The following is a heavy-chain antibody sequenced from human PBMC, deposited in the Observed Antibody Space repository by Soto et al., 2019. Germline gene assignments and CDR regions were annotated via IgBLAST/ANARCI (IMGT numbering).Heavy chain of an antibody. CDR3: ARLPKAGAVAGLDY. V-gene: IGHV4-31*03. D-gene: IGHD6-19*01. Sequence: PSETLSLTCPVSGGSISSGCYYWSWIRQHPGKGLEWIGYIYYSGSTYYNPSLKSRVTISVDTSKNQFSLKLSSVTAADTAVYYCARLPKAGAVAGLDYWGQGTLVTVSS. J-gene: IGHJ4*02. CDR2: IYYSGST. CDR1: GGSISSGCYY.